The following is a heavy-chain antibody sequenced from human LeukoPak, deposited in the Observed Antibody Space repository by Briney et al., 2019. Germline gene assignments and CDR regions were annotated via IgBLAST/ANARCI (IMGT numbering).Heavy chain of an antibody. CDR3: AKDRIVVVPAIFDY. D-gene: IGHD2-2*01. Sequence: GGSLRLSCAASGFTFSSYAMHWVRQAPGKGLEYVSAISSNGGSTYYADSVKGRFTISRDNSKNTLYLQMNSLRAEDTAVYYCAKDRIVVVPAIFDYWGQGTLVTVSS. CDR1: GFTFSSYA. V-gene: IGHV3-64*04. CDR2: ISSNGGST. J-gene: IGHJ4*02.